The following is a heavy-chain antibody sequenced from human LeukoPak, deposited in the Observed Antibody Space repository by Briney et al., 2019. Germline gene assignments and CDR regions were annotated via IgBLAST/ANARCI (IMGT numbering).Heavy chain of an antibody. CDR2: ISGSGGST. CDR3: AKMVGIPYY. V-gene: IGHV3-23*01. Sequence: GGSLRLSCAASGFTFSSYAMSWVRQAPGKGLEWVSGISGSGGSTYYVDPVKGRFTISRDNSKNTLYLQMNSLGAEDTAVYYCAKMVGIPYYWGQGTLVTVSS. CDR1: GFTFSSYA. J-gene: IGHJ4*02. D-gene: IGHD2-21*01.